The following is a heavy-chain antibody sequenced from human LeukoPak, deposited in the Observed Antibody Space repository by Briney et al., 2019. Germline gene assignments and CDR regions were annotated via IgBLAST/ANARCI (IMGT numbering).Heavy chain of an antibody. Sequence: SETLSLTCAVYGGSFSGYYWSWIRQPPGKGLEWIGEINHSGSTNYNPSLKSRVTISVDTSKNQFSLKLSSVTAADTAVYYCARMGVHHYYYHMDVWGKGTTVTISS. CDR1: GGSFSGYY. J-gene: IGHJ6*03. V-gene: IGHV4-34*01. CDR3: ARMGVHHYYYHMDV. D-gene: IGHD2-8*01. CDR2: INHSGST.